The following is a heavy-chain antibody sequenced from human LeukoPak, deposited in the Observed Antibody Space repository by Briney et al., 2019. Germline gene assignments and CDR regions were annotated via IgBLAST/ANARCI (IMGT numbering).Heavy chain of an antibody. CDR2: IRYDGSNK. CDR1: GFTFSSYG. Sequence: LPGGSLRLSCAASGFTFSSYGMHWVRQAPGKGLEWVAFIRYDGSNKYYADSVKGRFTISRDNSKNTLYLQMNSLRAEDTAVYYCAKWMVGWFGESSFDYWGQGTLVTVSS. V-gene: IGHV3-30*02. J-gene: IGHJ4*02. CDR3: AKWMVGWFGESSFDY. D-gene: IGHD3-10*01.